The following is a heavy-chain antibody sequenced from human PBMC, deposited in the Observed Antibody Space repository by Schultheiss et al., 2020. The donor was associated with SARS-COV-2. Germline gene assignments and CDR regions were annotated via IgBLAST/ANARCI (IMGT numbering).Heavy chain of an antibody. D-gene: IGHD1-7*01. V-gene: IGHV3-7*03. Sequence: GGSLRLSCAASGFTFRNYWMDWVRQAPGKGLQWVANIKQDGSEKYYVDSVKGRFTISRDNAKNSLYLQMNSLRAEDTAVYYCARDQTGTTGYYYYYYMDVWGKGTTVTVSS. J-gene: IGHJ6*03. CDR2: IKQDGSEK. CDR1: GFTFRNYW. CDR3: ARDQTGTTGYYYYYYMDV.